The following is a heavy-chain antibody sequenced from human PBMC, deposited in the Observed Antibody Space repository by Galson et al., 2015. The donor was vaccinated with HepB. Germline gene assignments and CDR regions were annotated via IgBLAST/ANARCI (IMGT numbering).Heavy chain of an antibody. CDR2: VNADGSST. J-gene: IGHJ3*01. Sequence: SLRLSCAAPGFTFSSYWMHWVRQAPGKGLVWVSRVNADGSSTNYADSVKGRFTISRDNAKNTLYVQMNSLRAEDTAVYYCARDRSCSNGVCKPAAFDVWGQGTMVTVSS. CDR1: GFTFSSYW. D-gene: IGHD2-8*01. CDR3: ARDRSCSNGVCKPAAFDV. V-gene: IGHV3-74*01.